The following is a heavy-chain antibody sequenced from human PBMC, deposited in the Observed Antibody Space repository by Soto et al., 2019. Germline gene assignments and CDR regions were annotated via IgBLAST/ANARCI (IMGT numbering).Heavy chain of an antibody. CDR2: TRNKANSYTT. CDR3: ARGGLAAAGTMDY. Sequence: EVQLVESGGGLVQPGGSLRLSCAASGFTFSDHYMDWVRQAPGKGLEWVGRTRNKANSYTTEYAASVKGRFTISRDDSKNSLYLQMNSLKTEDTAVYYCARGGLAAAGTMDYWGQGTLVTVSS. V-gene: IGHV3-72*01. CDR1: GFTFSDHY. J-gene: IGHJ4*02. D-gene: IGHD6-13*01.